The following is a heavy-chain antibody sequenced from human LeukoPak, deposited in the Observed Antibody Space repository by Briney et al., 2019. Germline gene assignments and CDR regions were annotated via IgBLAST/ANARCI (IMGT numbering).Heavy chain of an antibody. Sequence: SETLTLTCAVYGGSFSGCSWSWIRQPPGKGLEWIGEINHSGSTNYNPSLKSRVTISVDTSKKQFSLKLSSVTAADTAVYYCVRAYDYWGQGTLVTVSS. J-gene: IGHJ4*02. CDR3: VRAYDY. CDR1: GGSFSGCS. V-gene: IGHV4-34*01. CDR2: INHSGST.